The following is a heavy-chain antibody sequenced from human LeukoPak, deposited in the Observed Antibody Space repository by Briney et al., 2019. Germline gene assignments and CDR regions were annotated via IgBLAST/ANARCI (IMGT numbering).Heavy chain of an antibody. Sequence: PGRSLRLSCAASGFTFSSYAMHWVRQAPGKGLEWVAVISYDGSNKYYADSVKGRFTISRDNSKNTLYLQMNSLRAEDMAVYYCARDDPGSLAFDYWGQGTLVTVSS. CDR2: ISYDGSNK. D-gene: IGHD3-10*01. CDR3: ARDDPGSLAFDY. V-gene: IGHV3-30*04. CDR1: GFTFSSYA. J-gene: IGHJ4*02.